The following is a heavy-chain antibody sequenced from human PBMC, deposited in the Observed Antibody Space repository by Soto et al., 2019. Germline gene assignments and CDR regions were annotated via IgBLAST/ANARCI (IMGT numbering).Heavy chain of an antibody. D-gene: IGHD2-2*01. Sequence: GGSLRLSCAASGFNFKNYAIHWVRQAPGKGLEWVTLISEDGSKKYFADSVKGRFTVSRDNSKNTLFLQMSSLQTEDTAVYYCAKDDRTSKWGQGTLVTVSS. V-gene: IGHV3-30*18. J-gene: IGHJ4*02. CDR2: ISEDGSKK. CDR3: AKDDRTSK. CDR1: GFNFKNYA.